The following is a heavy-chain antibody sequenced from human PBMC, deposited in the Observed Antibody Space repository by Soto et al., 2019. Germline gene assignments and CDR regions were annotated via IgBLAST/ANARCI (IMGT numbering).Heavy chain of an antibody. CDR2: FDPEDGET. V-gene: IGHV1-24*01. CDR3: ATHYDILTGSDY. CDR1: GYTLTELS. J-gene: IGHJ4*02. D-gene: IGHD3-9*01. Sequence: ASVKVSCKVSGYTLTELSMHWVRQAPGKGLEWMGGFDPEDGETIYAQKFQGRVTMTEDTSTDTAYMELSSLRSEDTAVYYCATHYDILTGSDYWGQGTLVTVSS.